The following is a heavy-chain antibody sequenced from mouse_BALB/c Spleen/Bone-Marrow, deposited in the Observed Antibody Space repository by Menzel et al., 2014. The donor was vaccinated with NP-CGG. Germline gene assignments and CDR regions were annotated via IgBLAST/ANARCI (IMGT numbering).Heavy chain of an antibody. CDR2: ISSGGGST. V-gene: IGHV5-12-1*01. CDR3: ATHYYGRFDY. CDR1: GFGFSSSD. J-gene: IGHJ2*01. D-gene: IGHD1-2*01. Sequence: EVHLVESGGGLVKPGGSLKLSCAASGFGFSSSDMSWVRQTPEKRLEWVAYISSGGGSTYYPDTVKGRFTISRDNAKITLYLQMSSLKSEDTAMYYCATHYYGRFDYWGQGTTLTVSS.